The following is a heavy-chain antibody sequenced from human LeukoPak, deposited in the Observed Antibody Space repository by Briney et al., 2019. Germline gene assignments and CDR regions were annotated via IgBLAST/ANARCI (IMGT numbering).Heavy chain of an antibody. D-gene: IGHD3-22*01. J-gene: IGHJ4*02. CDR2: IYSGGST. CDR3: ARPYYDSSGYSFDY. V-gene: IGHV3-53*01. Sequence: GGSLRLSCAASGFTVSSNYMSWVRQAPGKGLEWVSVIYSGGSTYYADSVKGRFTISRDNSKNTLYLQMNSLRAEDKAVYYCARPYYDSSGYSFDYWGQGTLVTVSP. CDR1: GFTVSSNY.